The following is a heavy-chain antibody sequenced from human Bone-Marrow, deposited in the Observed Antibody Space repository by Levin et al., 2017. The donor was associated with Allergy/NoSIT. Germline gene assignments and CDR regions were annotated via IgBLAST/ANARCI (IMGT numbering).Heavy chain of an antibody. Sequence: GESLKISCKASGYTFTSYYMHWVRQAPGQGLEWMGIINPSGGSTSYAQKFQGRVTMTRDTSTSTVYMELSSLRSEDTAVYYCARDSTKDHYYYYGMDVWGQGTTVTVSS. D-gene: IGHD2-15*01. CDR1: GYTFTSYY. J-gene: IGHJ6*02. CDR2: INPSGGST. CDR3: ARDSTKDHYYYYGMDV. V-gene: IGHV1-46*01.